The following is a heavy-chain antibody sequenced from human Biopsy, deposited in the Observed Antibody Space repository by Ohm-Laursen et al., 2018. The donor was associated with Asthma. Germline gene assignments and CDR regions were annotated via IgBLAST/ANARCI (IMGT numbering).Heavy chain of an antibody. V-gene: IGHV4-59*11. D-gene: IGHD2-15*01. Sequence: VTLSLTCTVSGGSIRSHDWTWIRLPPGKGLEYIGDVSHTGSTNYNPSLKSRVTMSLDTSKNQFSLRLTSVTPADTAVYYCARLADCSGGACYSYGWFDPWGQGTRVTVSS. J-gene: IGHJ5*02. CDR2: VSHTGST. CDR1: GGSIRSHD. CDR3: ARLADCSGGACYSYGWFDP.